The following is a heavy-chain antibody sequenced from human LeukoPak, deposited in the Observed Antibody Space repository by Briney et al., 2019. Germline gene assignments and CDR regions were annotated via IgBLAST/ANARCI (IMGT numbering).Heavy chain of an antibody. J-gene: IGHJ4*02. CDR2: ISGSGGST. CDR3: ARDPQTNYYDSSGYFDY. CDR1: GFTFSSYA. D-gene: IGHD3-22*01. V-gene: IGHV3-23*01. Sequence: GGSLRLSCAASGFTFSSYAMHWVRQAPGKGLEWVSAISGSGGSTYYADSVKGRFTISRDNSKNTLYLQMNSLRAEDTAVYYCARDPQTNYYDSSGYFDYWGQGTLVTVSS.